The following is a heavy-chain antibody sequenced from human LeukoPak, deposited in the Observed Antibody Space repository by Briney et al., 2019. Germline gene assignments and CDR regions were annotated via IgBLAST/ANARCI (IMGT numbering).Heavy chain of an antibody. V-gene: IGHV3-74*01. Sequence: GGSLRLSCATSGITFRNYWMHWVRQAPGKGLVWVSHIIQDGSETFYADSVKGRFTISRDNAKNTVYLQMNSLGAEDTAVYYCATDDYRGLGYWGQGTLVTVSS. CDR3: ATDDYRGLGY. CDR2: IIQDGSET. D-gene: IGHD3-16*01. J-gene: IGHJ4*02. CDR1: GITFRNYW.